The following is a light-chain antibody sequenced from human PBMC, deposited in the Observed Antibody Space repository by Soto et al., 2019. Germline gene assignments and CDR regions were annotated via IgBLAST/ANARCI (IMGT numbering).Light chain of an antibody. CDR2: EVS. CDR1: SSDVGGYNY. Sequence: QSALTQPASVSGSPGQSITISCTGTSSDVGGYNYVSWYQQHPGKAPKLMIYEVSNRPSGVSNRFSGSKSGNTASLTISGLTAEDEADYSCSSYTSSSTPYVFGTGTKVTVL. CDR3: SSYTSSSTPYV. V-gene: IGLV2-14*01. J-gene: IGLJ1*01.